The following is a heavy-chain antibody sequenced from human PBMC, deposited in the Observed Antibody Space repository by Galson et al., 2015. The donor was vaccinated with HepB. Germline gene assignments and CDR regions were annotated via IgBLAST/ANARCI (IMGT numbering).Heavy chain of an antibody. J-gene: IGHJ6*02. CDR2: INSDGSST. CDR1: GFTFSSYW. CDR3: ARDPVDYGDFLDYYYGMDV. Sequence: SLRLSCAASGFTFSSYWMHWVRQAPGKGLVWVSRINSDGSSTSYADSVKGRFTISRDNAKNTLYLQMNSLRAEDTAVYYCARDPVDYGDFLDYYYGMDVWGRGTTVTVSS. D-gene: IGHD4-17*01. V-gene: IGHV3-74*01.